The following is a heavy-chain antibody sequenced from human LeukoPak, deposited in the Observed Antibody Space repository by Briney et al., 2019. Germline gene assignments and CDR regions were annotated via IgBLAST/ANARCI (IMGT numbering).Heavy chain of an antibody. D-gene: IGHD4-17*01. V-gene: IGHV3-11*04. J-gene: IGHJ4*02. CDR3: ARLPGYGDHLLDY. Sequence: PGGSLRLSCAASGFTFSDYYMSWIRQAPGKGLEWVSYISSSGSTIYYADSVKGRFTISRDNAKDSLYLQMNSLRAEDTAVYYCARLPGYGDHLLDYWGQGTLVTVSS. CDR1: GFTFSDYY. CDR2: ISSSGSTI.